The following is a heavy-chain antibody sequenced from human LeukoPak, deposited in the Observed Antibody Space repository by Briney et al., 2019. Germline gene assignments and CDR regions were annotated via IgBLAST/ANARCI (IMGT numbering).Heavy chain of an antibody. CDR3: ARVITYYYDSRPYYFDY. J-gene: IGHJ4*02. D-gene: IGHD3-22*01. CDR2: IKQDGSEK. CDR1: GFTFSSYW. Sequence: GGSLRLSCAASGFTFSSYWMTWVRQAPGKGLGWVANIKQDGSEKYYVDSVKGRFTISRDNAKNSLYLQMNSLRAEDTAVYYCARVITYYYDSRPYYFDYWGQGTLATVSS. V-gene: IGHV3-7*01.